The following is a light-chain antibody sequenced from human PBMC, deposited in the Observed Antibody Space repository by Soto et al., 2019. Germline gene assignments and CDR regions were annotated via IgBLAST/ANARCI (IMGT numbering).Light chain of an antibody. CDR1: QGISSY. J-gene: IGKJ3*01. V-gene: IGKV1-8*01. CDR2: AAS. CDR3: QQYDSYPPT. Sequence: AIRMTQSPSSLSASTGDRVTITCRASQGISSYLAWYQQKPGKAPKLLIYAASTLQSGVPSRFSGSGSGTDFTLTISCLQSEDFATYYWQQYDSYPPTVGPGTKVDIK.